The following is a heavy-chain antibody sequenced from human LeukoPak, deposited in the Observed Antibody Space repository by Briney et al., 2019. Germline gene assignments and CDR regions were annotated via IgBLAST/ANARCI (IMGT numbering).Heavy chain of an antibody. Sequence: PGSSLRLSCAASGFTLDDYAMHWVRQVPGKGLEWVSGISGNSGTIAYADSVKGRFTISRDNAMNSLYLQMNSLRLEDTALYYCAKARAVAGRPLDYWGQGTRVTVSS. D-gene: IGHD6-19*01. CDR1: GFTLDDYA. CDR3: AKARAVAGRPLDY. V-gene: IGHV3-9*01. CDR2: ISGNSGTI. J-gene: IGHJ4*02.